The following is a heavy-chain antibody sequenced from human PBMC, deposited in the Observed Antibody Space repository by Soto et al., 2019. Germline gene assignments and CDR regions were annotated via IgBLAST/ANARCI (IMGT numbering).Heavy chain of an antibody. CDR2: VYPRDSDT. CDR3: ARPPLPGYSIHFNS. Sequence: GESLKISCKASGYIFIDYWIGWVRQMPGKGLEWMGIVYPRDSDTRYSPSFQGQVTISADRSTGTAFLQWRSLKASDTALYYCARPPLPGYSIHFNSWGQGTLVTVS. V-gene: IGHV5-51*01. CDR1: GYIFIDYW. J-gene: IGHJ4*02. D-gene: IGHD2-15*01.